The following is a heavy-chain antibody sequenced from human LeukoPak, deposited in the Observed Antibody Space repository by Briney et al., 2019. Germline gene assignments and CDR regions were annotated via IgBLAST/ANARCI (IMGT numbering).Heavy chain of an antibody. CDR1: GFTFSSYG. Sequence: GGSLRLSCVASGFTFSSYGMHWVRQAPGKGLEWVAFIRYDGSNKYYADSVKGRFTISRDNPKNTVYLQMNSPRGEDTAVYYCAKDRGDYYYMDVWGKGTTVTVSS. V-gene: IGHV3-30*02. CDR2: IRYDGSNK. D-gene: IGHD1-26*01. CDR3: AKDRGDYYYMDV. J-gene: IGHJ6*03.